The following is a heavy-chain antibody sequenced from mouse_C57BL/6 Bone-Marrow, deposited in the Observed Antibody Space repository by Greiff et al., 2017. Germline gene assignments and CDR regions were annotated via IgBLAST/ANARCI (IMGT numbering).Heavy chain of an antibody. V-gene: IGHV1-19*01. D-gene: IGHD1-1*01. Sequence: VQLQQSGPVLVKPGASVKMSCKASGYTFTDYYMNWVKQSHGKSLEWIGVINPYNGGTSYNQKFKGKATLTVDKSSSTAYMELNSLTSEDSAVYYCARYYGRSLFDYWGQGTTLTVSS. CDR3: ARYYGRSLFDY. CDR1: GYTFTDYY. J-gene: IGHJ2*01. CDR2: INPYNGGT.